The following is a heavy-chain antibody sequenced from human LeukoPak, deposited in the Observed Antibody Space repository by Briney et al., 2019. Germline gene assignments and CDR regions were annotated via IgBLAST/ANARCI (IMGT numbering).Heavy chain of an antibody. D-gene: IGHD2-15*01. J-gene: IGHJ4*02. CDR2: IKQDGSEQ. Sequence: GGSLRLSCVVSGFTFSSYSMNWVRQAPGKGLEWLANIKQDGSEQYYMDSVRGRFTISRDNAKNSLFLQMNSLRVEDKAVYYCAGGQGWLLDYWGQGALVTVSS. CDR3: AGGQGWLLDY. CDR1: GFTFSSYS. V-gene: IGHV3-7*03.